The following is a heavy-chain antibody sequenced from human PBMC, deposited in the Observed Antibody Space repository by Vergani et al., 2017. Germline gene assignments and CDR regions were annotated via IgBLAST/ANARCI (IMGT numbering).Heavy chain of an antibody. V-gene: IGHV3-30-3*01. CDR2: ISYDGSNK. D-gene: IGHD6-13*01. J-gene: IGHJ4*02. CDR1: GFTFSSYA. Sequence: QVQLVESGGGVVQPGRSLRLSCAASGFTFSSYAMHWVRQAPGKGLEWVAVISYDGSNKYYADSVKGRFTISRDNSKNTLYLQMNSLRAEDTAVYYCAKEMSKVAAAGLFDYWGQGTLVTVSS. CDR3: AKEMSKVAAAGLFDY.